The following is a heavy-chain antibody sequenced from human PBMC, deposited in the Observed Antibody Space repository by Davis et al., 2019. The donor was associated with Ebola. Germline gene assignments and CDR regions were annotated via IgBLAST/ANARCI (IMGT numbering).Heavy chain of an antibody. V-gene: IGHV4-59*08. CDR2: IYYSGST. J-gene: IGHJ4*02. Sequence: SETLSLTCTVSGGSISSYYWSWIRQPPGKGLEWIGYIYYSGSTNYNPSLKSRVTISVDTSKNQFSLKLSSVTAADTAVYYCARGVVGATSFNYWGQGTLVTVSS. D-gene: IGHD1-26*01. CDR1: GGSISSYY. CDR3: ARGVVGATSFNY.